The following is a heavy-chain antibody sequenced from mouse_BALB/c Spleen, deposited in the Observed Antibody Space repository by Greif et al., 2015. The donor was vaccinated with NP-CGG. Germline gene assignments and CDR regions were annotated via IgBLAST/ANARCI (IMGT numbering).Heavy chain of an antibody. CDR2: ISSGSSTI. Sequence: EVKLVESGGGLVQPAGSRKLSCAASGFTFSSFGMHWVRQAPEKGLEWVAYISSGSSTIYYADTVKGRFTISRDNPKNTLFLQMTSLRSEDTAMYYCARRYGSSYFDYWGQGTTLTVSS. J-gene: IGHJ2*01. V-gene: IGHV5-17*02. CDR1: GFTFSSFG. CDR3: ARRYGSSYFDY. D-gene: IGHD1-1*01.